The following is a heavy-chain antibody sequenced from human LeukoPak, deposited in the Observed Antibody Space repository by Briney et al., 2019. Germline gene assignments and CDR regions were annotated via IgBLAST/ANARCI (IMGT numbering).Heavy chain of an antibody. Sequence: GGSLRLSCAASGFTFSTYAMSWIRQAPGKGLEWVSALSGSGGTTYYADSVKGRFTISRDNSKNTVYLQMNSLRAEDTALYYCARDIQGANWGQGTLVTVSS. CDR1: GFTFSTYA. CDR2: LSGSGGTT. CDR3: ARDIQGAN. D-gene: IGHD5-18*01. J-gene: IGHJ4*02. V-gene: IGHV3-23*01.